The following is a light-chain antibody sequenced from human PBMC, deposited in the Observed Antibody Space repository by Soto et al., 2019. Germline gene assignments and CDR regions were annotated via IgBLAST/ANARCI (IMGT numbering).Light chain of an antibody. J-gene: IGKJ1*01. V-gene: IGKV1-5*01. Sequence: DIRMTQSPSTLSASVGDRVTITCRASQSISSWLAWYQQKPGKAPKLLIYDASSLESGVPPRFSGSGSGTEFTLTISSLQPDDFATYYCQQYNSYRTFGQGTKVEIK. CDR1: QSISSW. CDR2: DAS. CDR3: QQYNSYRT.